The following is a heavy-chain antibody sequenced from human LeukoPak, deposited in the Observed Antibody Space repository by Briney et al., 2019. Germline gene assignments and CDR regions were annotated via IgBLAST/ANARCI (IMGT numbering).Heavy chain of an antibody. CDR2: IRSKAYGGTT. CDR1: GFTFDDYA. CDR3: TRYGGPNYYYYYGMDV. Sequence: GGSLRLSCTASGFTFDDYAMSWVRQAPGKGLEWVGFIRSKAYGGTTEYAASVKGRFTISRDDSKSIAYLQMNSLKTEDTAVYYCTRYGGPNYYYYYGMDVWGQGTTVTVSS. V-gene: IGHV3-49*04. D-gene: IGHD4-23*01. J-gene: IGHJ6*02.